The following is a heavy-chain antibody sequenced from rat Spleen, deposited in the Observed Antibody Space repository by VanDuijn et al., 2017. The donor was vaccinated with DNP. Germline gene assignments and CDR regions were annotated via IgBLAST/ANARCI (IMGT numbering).Heavy chain of an antibody. D-gene: IGHD1-2*01. CDR1: GFTFSDYN. CDR2: ITTAGGT. J-gene: IGHJ3*01. V-gene: IGHV5S23*01. Sequence: EVQLVESGGGLVQPGRSLKLSCVSSGFTFSDYNMAWVRQAPMKGLEWVATITTAGGTYYRDSVKGRFTVSRDDAKSTLYLQMDSLRSEDTATYYCANGDGSYGFAYWGQGTRVTVSS. CDR3: ANGDGSYGFAY.